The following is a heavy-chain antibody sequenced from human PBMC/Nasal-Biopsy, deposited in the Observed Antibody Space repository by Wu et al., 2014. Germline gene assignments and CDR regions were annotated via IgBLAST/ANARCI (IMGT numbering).Heavy chain of an antibody. D-gene: IGHD3-10*01. CDR1: GFTFSNYW. CDR3: ARGWFGTFDI. V-gene: IGHV3-74*03. J-gene: IGHJ3*02. CDR2: IEDDGSST. Sequence: LRLSCAASGFTFSNYWMHWVRQAPGKGLMWVARIEDDGSSTAYADSVKGRFVISRDDARNTVYLEVNRLRVEDTAVYYCARGWFGTFDIWGQGTMVTVSS.